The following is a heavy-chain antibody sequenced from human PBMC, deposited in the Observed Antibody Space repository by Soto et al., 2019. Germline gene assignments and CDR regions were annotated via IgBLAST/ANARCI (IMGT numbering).Heavy chain of an antibody. Sequence: QVQLVQSGAEVKKPGSSVKVSCKASGGTFSSYALSWVRQAPGQGLEWMGGIIPIFGTANYAQKFQGRVTITADESTSTAYMELSSLRSEDTAVYYCARDRVTTVTTYFDYWGQGTLVTVSS. CDR1: GGTFSSYA. D-gene: IGHD4-4*01. J-gene: IGHJ4*02. CDR2: IIPIFGTA. CDR3: ARDRVTTVTTYFDY. V-gene: IGHV1-69*01.